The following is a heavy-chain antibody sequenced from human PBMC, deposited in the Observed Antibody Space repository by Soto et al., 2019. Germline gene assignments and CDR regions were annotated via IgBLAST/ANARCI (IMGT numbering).Heavy chain of an antibody. CDR2: ISGSGGST. CDR3: TTLGHYYDTSTLAV. Sequence: PGGSLRLSCAASGFTFSIYSMTWVRQAPGKGLEWVSTISGSGGSTYYTDSMKGRFTISRDNSKNTLFLQMNSLKTEDTAVYYCTTLGHYYDTSTLAVWGQGTTVTVSS. D-gene: IGHD3-22*01. J-gene: IGHJ6*02. CDR1: GFTFSIYS. V-gene: IGHV3-23*01.